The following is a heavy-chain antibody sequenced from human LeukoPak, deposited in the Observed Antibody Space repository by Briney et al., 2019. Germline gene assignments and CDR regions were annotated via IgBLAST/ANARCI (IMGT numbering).Heavy chain of an antibody. V-gene: IGHV1-2*06. CDR2: INPNSGGT. D-gene: IGHD2-2*01. J-gene: IGHJ5*02. CDR1: GYTFTGYY. CDR3: ARDMVVPPYNWFDP. Sequence: GASVKVSCKASGYTFTGYYMHWVRQAPGLGLEWMGRINPNSGGTNCAQKFQGRVTMTRDTSISTAYMELSRLRSDDTAVYYCARDMVVPPYNWFDPWGQGTLVTVSS.